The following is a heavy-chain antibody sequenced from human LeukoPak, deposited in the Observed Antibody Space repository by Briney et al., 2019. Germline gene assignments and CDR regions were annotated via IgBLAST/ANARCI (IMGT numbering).Heavy chain of an antibody. CDR1: GGSISSGDYY. J-gene: IGHJ4*02. CDR2: IYYSGIT. CDR3: ARGGSSGSWHLGY. V-gene: IGHV4-30-4*01. Sequence: SQTLSLTCTVSGGSISSGDYYWSWIRQPPGRGLGWIGYIYYSGITYYNPSLKSRISISVDTSKNQFSMKLSSVTAADTAVYYCARGGSSGSWHLGYWGQGTLVTVSS. D-gene: IGHD6-13*01.